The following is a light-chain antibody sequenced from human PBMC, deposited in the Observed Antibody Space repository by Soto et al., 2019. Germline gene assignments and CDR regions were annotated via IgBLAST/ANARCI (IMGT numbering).Light chain of an antibody. V-gene: IGLV1-44*01. Sequence: QPVLTQPPSASGTPGQSVTISCSGSSSNIGSNTVNWYQQLPGTAPKLLIYSNNQRPSGVPDRFSGSKSGTSASLAISGLQSEDEADYYCAAWDDSLNGPGYVFGTGTKLTVL. CDR2: SNN. CDR1: SSNIGSNT. J-gene: IGLJ1*01. CDR3: AAWDDSLNGPGYV.